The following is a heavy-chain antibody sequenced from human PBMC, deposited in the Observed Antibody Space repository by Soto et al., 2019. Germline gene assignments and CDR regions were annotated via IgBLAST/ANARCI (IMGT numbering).Heavy chain of an antibody. CDR1: GGSISSGGYY. Sequence: SETLSLTCTVSGGSISSGGYYWSWIRQHPGKGLEWIGCIYYSGSTYYNPSLKSRVTISVDTSKNQFSLKLSSVTAADTAVYYCARLRIEYYYGMDVWGQGTTVTVSS. J-gene: IGHJ6*02. D-gene: IGHD2-21*01. CDR3: ARLRIEYYYGMDV. V-gene: IGHV4-31*03. CDR2: IYYSGST.